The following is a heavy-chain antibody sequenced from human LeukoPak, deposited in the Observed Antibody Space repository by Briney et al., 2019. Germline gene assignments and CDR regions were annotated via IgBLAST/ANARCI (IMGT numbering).Heavy chain of an antibody. Sequence: RESGPALVKPTQTLTLTCTFSGFSLSTSGMCVSWIRQPPGKALEWLARIDWDDDKYYSTSLKTRLTISKDTSKNRVVLTMTNMDPVDTATYYCARTPYVDTAMPPFDYWGQGTLVTVSS. CDR3: ARTPYVDTAMPPFDY. J-gene: IGHJ4*02. CDR1: GFSLSTSGMC. D-gene: IGHD5-18*01. CDR2: IDWDDDK. V-gene: IGHV2-70*11.